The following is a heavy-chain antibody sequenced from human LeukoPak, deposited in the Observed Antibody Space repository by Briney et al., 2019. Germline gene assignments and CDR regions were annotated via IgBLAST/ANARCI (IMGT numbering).Heavy chain of an antibody. CDR1: GYTFTGYH. Sequence: ASVKVSCKPSGYTFTGYHIHWVRQAPGQGLEWMGWINPNSGGTNLAQKFQGRVIMTRDTSIITAYMELNRLRSDDTAVYYCARDLWFGELLNAFDIWGQGTMVSVSS. CDR3: ARDLWFGELLNAFDI. V-gene: IGHV1-2*02. J-gene: IGHJ3*02. D-gene: IGHD3-10*01. CDR2: INPNSGGT.